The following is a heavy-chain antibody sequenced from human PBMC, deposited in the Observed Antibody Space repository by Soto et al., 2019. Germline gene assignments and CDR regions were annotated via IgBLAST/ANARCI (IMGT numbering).Heavy chain of an antibody. CDR1: GFTFSSYA. Sequence: QVQLVESGGGVVQPGRSLRLSCAASGFTFSSYAMHWVRQAPGKGLEWVAVISYDGSNKYYADSVKGRFTISRDNSKNPLYLQMNSLRAEDTAVYYCAREVEQLGHFDYWGQGTLVTVSS. V-gene: IGHV3-30-3*01. D-gene: IGHD6-13*01. CDR3: AREVEQLGHFDY. J-gene: IGHJ4*02. CDR2: ISYDGSNK.